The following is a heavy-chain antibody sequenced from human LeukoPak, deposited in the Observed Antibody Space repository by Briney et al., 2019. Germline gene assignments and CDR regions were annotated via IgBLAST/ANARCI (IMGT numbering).Heavy chain of an antibody. CDR2: IYYSGST. D-gene: IGHD3-3*01. CDR1: GGSISSSSYY. Sequence: SETLSLTCTVSGGSISSSSYYWGWIRQPPGKGLKWIGSIYYSGSTYYNSSLKSRVTISVDTSKNQFSLKLNSVTAADTAIYYCARQTQRRVTIFGVVIRDYWGQGTLVTVSS. J-gene: IGHJ4*02. CDR3: ARQTQRRVTIFGVVIRDY. V-gene: IGHV4-39*01.